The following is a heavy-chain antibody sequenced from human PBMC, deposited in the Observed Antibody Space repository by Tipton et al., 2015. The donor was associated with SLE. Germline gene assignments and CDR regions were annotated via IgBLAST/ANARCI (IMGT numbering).Heavy chain of an antibody. CDR1: GGSISSYY. Sequence: TLSLTCTVSGGSISSYYWSWIRQPPGKGLEWIGNIYYSGSTNYNPSLKSRVTISVDRSKNQFSLKLSSVTAADTAVYYCARVLGSSSFYYYMDVWGKGTTVTVSS. V-gene: IGHV4-59*01. CDR2: IYYSGST. CDR3: ARVLGSSSFYYYMDV. D-gene: IGHD6-6*01. J-gene: IGHJ6*03.